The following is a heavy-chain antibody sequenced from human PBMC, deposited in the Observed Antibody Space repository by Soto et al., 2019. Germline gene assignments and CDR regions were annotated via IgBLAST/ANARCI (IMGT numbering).Heavy chain of an antibody. V-gene: IGHV3-7*05. Sequence: GSLRLSCAASGFTFSSYWMSWARQAPGKGLEWVANIKQDGSEKYYVDSVKGRFTISRDNAKNSLYLQMNSLRAEDTAVYYCARDGRDYDFWSGYYLGAFDIWGQGTMVTVSS. D-gene: IGHD3-3*01. CDR2: IKQDGSEK. CDR1: GFTFSSYW. J-gene: IGHJ3*02. CDR3: ARDGRDYDFWSGYYLGAFDI.